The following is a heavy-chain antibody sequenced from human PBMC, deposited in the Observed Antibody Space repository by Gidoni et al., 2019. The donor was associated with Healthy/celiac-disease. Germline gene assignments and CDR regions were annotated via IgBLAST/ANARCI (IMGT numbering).Heavy chain of an antibody. J-gene: IGHJ4*02. CDR3: ARDMYGDYGFDY. D-gene: IGHD4-17*01. CDR1: GFTFISYR. V-gene: IGHV3-21*01. CDR2: ISSSSRHI. Sequence: EVQVVESGGGLVNPGGSLRLSCPASGFTFISYRMNWVRQAPGKGREWNSSISSSSRHIYDADEGKVRFTSSRDNTKNSVYLQMRSLRAEDTGLYYCARDMYGDYGFDYWGQGTQVTVSS.